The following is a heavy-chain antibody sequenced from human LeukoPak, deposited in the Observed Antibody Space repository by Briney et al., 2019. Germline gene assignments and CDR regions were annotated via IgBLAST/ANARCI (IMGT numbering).Heavy chain of an antibody. J-gene: IGHJ4*02. V-gene: IGHV1-24*01. Sequence: ASVKVSCKVSGYTLTELSMHWVRQAPGKGLEWMGGFDPEDGETIYAQKFQGRVTMTEDTSTDTAYMELSSMRSEDTAVYYCATDRFSGSYWAVWGQGTLVTVSS. CDR3: ATDRFSGSYWAV. CDR2: FDPEDGET. CDR1: GYTLTELS. D-gene: IGHD1-26*01.